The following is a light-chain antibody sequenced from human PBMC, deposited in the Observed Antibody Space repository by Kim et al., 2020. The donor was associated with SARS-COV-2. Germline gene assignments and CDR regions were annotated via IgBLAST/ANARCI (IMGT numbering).Light chain of an antibody. CDR1: SSNIGAPYD. CDR2: GYS. J-gene: IGLJ1*01. Sequence: QRVTISCTGSSSNIGAPYDVHWCQRIPGRAPQVLIYGYSRRPSGVPDRFSGSKSGTSASLTITGLQAEDEADYYCQSYDRSLSAYVFGTGTKVTVL. V-gene: IGLV1-40*01. CDR3: QSYDRSLSAYV.